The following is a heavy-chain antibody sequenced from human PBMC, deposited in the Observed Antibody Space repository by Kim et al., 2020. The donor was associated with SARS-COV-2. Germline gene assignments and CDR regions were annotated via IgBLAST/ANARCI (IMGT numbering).Heavy chain of an antibody. D-gene: IGHD3-3*01. CDR2: ISGSGRST. Sequence: GGSLRLSCAASGVTFTNYTLNWVRKAPGKGLEWVSGISGSGRSTYYADSVRGRVIISRDNSKNTLNVQMTSLRAEDTAVYYCSKDWSSWG. V-gene: IGHV3-23*01. CDR1: GVTFTNYT. J-gene: IGHJ6*03. CDR3: SKDWSS.